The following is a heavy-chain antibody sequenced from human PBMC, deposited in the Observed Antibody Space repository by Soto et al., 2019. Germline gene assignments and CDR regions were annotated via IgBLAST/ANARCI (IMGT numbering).Heavy chain of an antibody. Sequence: QVQLVESGGGVVQPGRSLRLSCAASGFTFSSYGMHWVRQAPDKGLEWVAVISYDGSNKYYADSVKGRFTISRDNSKNTLYLQMNSLRAEDTAVYYCAKDYGTLGYCSSTSCYGLLGYYYGMDVWGQGTTVTVSS. CDR1: GFTFSSYG. CDR3: AKDYGTLGYCSSTSCYGLLGYYYGMDV. J-gene: IGHJ6*02. CDR2: ISYDGSNK. V-gene: IGHV3-30*18. D-gene: IGHD2-2*01.